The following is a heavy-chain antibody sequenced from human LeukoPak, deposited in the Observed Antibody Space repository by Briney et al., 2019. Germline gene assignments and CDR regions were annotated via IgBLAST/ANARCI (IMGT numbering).Heavy chain of an antibody. D-gene: IGHD6-19*01. V-gene: IGHV1-18*04. Sequence: ASVKVSCKASGYTFTGYYMHWVRQAPGQGLEWMGWISAYSGNTNYAQKLQGRVTMTTDTSTSTAYMELRSLRSDDTAVYYCARDDSYSSGWYSEYNWFDPWGQGTLVTVSS. CDR2: ISAYSGNT. CDR1: GYTFTGYY. CDR3: ARDDSYSSGWYSEYNWFDP. J-gene: IGHJ5*02.